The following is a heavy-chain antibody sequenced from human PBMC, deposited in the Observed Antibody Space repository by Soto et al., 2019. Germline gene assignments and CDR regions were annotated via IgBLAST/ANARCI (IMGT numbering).Heavy chain of an antibody. D-gene: IGHD3-22*01. CDR3: ARGPYDSSGYYLYY. V-gene: IGHV4-34*01. CDR1: GGSFSGYY. J-gene: IGHJ4*02. CDR2: INHSGST. Sequence: QVQLQQWGAGLLKPSETLSLTCAVYGGSFSGYYWSWIRQPPGKGLEWIGEINHSGSTNYNPSLKSRVTISVDTSKNQFSLKLSSVTAADTAVYYCARGPYDSSGYYLYYWGRGTLVTVSS.